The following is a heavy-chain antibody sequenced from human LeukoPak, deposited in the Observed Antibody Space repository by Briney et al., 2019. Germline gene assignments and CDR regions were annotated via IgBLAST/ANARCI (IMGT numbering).Heavy chain of an antibody. CDR2: ISTSGSTI. D-gene: IGHD2-15*01. V-gene: IGHV3-11*04. CDR1: GFTFSDYY. CDR3: ARDNCSGGSCYSWLGWFDP. J-gene: IGHJ5*02. Sequence: PGGSLRLSCAASGFTFSDYYMSWIRQAPGKGLEWVSYISTSGSTIYYTDSVKGRFTISRDNAKNSLYLQMNSLRAEDTAVYYCARDNCSGGSCYSWLGWFDPWGQGTLVTVSS.